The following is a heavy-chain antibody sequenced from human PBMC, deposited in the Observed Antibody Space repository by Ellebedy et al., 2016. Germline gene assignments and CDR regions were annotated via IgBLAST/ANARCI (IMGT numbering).Heavy chain of an antibody. CDR1: GYTFTSYG. CDR2: ISAYNGNT. Sequence: ASVKVSCKASGYTFTSYGISWVRQAPGQGLEWMGWISAYNGNTNYAQKLQGRVTMTTDTSTSTAYMELRSLRSDDTAVYYCARDPLLVDYYGSGSYQAGMDVWGQGTTVTVSS. D-gene: IGHD3-10*01. CDR3: ARDPLLVDYYGSGSYQAGMDV. J-gene: IGHJ6*02. V-gene: IGHV1-18*01.